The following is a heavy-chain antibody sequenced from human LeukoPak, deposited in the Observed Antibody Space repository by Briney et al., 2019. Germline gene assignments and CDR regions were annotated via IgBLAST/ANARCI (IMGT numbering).Heavy chain of an antibody. D-gene: IGHD5-18*01. V-gene: IGHV3-21*01. J-gene: IGHJ6*02. CDR1: GFTFSSYS. Sequence: GSLRLSCAASGFTFSSYSMNWVRQAPGKGLEWVSSISSSSSYIYYADSVKGRFTISRDNAKNSLYLQMNSLRAEDTAVYYCARGEKNSYGPDYYYGMDVWGQGTTVTVSS. CDR2: ISSSSSYI. CDR3: ARGEKNSYGPDYYYGMDV.